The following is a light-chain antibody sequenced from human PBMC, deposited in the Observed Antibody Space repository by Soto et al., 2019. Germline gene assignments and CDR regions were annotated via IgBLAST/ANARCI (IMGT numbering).Light chain of an antibody. J-gene: IGLJ1*01. CDR3: QSYESSLTALYV. CDR2: GNT. Sequence: QSVLTQPPSVSGAPGQRVTISCTGSSSNIGAGYDVQWYQQLPGTAPKLLMYGNTNRPSGVPDRFSGSKSGTSASLAITGLQAEDEADYYCQSYESSLTALYVFGTGTKVTV. V-gene: IGLV1-40*01. CDR1: SSNIGAGYD.